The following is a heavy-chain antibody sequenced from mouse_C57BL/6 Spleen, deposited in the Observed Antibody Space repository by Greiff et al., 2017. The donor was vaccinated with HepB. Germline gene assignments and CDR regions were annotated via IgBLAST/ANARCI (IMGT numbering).Heavy chain of an antibody. Sequence: EVQLQESGGGLVKPGGSLKLSCAASGFTFSSYAMSWVRQTPEKRLEWVATISDGGSYTYYPDNVKGRFTISRDNAKNNLFLQMSHLKSEDTAMYYCARGITTVVEDYFDYWGQGTTLTVSS. CDR3: ARGITTVVEDYFDY. CDR2: ISDGGSYT. CDR1: GFTFSSYA. V-gene: IGHV5-4*01. D-gene: IGHD1-1*01. J-gene: IGHJ2*01.